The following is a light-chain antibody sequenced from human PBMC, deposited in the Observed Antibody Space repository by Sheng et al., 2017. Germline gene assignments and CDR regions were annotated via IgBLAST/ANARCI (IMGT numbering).Light chain of an antibody. CDR2: AAS. J-gene: IGKJ2*03. Sequence: DIQMTQSPSSVSASVGDRVTITCRASQGISSWLAWYQQKPGKAPKLLLYAASRLESGVPSRFSGSGSGTDYTLTISSLQPEDFATYYCQQYYSTRYSFGQGTKLEIK. V-gene: IGKV1-NL1*01. CDR3: QQYYSTRYS. CDR1: QGISSW.